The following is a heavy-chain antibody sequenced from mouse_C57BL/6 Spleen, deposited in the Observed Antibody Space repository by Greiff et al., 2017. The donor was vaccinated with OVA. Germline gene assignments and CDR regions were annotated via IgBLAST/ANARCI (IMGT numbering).Heavy chain of an antibody. CDR1: GFTFSSYT. CDR2: ISGGGGNT. CDR3: ARLLRYYFDY. J-gene: IGHJ2*01. Sequence: EVQRVESGGGLVKPGGSLTLSCAASGFTFSSYTMSWVRQTPEKRLEWVATISGGGGNTYYPDSVTGRFTISRDNAKNTLYLQMSSLRSEDTALYYCARLLRYYFDYWGQGTTLTVSS. V-gene: IGHV5-9*01. D-gene: IGHD1-1*01.